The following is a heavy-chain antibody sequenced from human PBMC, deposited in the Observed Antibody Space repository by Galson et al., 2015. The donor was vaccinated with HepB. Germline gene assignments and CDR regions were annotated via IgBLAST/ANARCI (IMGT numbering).Heavy chain of an antibody. Sequence: SVKVSCKASGDTSTPYPIHWVRQAPGKRLDWMGWINVGNGHAKYSQKFQGRVTITRDTSASTAFMELSSLRSEDTALYYCAKAHCTSASCYVTVQFDPWGQGTQVTVSS. D-gene: IGHD3-22*01. J-gene: IGHJ5*02. CDR3: AKAHCTSASCYVTVQFDP. CDR1: GDTSTPYP. CDR2: INVGNGHA. V-gene: IGHV1-3*01.